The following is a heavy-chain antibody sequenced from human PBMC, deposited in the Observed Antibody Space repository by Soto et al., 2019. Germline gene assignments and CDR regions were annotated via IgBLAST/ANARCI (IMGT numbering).Heavy chain of an antibody. CDR1: GYTFPNFG. CDR3: ARVDSYSSGWFDY. D-gene: IGHD6-19*01. CDR2: ISTDNGDT. V-gene: IGHV1-18*04. J-gene: IGHJ4*02. Sequence: ASVKVSCKASGYTFPNFGISWVRQAPGQGLEWLGWISTDNGDTKYAQKIQARVTLTTDTATTTVYMELTSLRPEDTAVYYCARVDSYSSGWFDYWGQGTLVTVSS.